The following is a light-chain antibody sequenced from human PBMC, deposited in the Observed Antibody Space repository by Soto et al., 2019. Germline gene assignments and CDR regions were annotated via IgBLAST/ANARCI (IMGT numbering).Light chain of an antibody. J-gene: IGKJ4*01. CDR1: QSVSSY. CDR3: QQRSNWPPGLT. CDR2: DAS. Sequence: EIVLTQSPVTLSLSPGERATLSCRASQSVSSYLAWYQQKPGQAPRLLIYDASNRATGIPARFSGSGSGTDFTLTISSLEPEDFAVYYCQQRSNWPPGLTFGGGTKEEIK. V-gene: IGKV3-11*01.